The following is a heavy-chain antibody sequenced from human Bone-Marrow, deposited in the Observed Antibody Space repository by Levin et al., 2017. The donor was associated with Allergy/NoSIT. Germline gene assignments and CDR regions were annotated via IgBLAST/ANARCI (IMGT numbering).Heavy chain of an antibody. CDR3: ARDTDSGAYPTLDY. Sequence: GESLKISCVVSGFTSSRYLMNWVRQAPGKGLEWVAIINQDGTQKHYLESVKGRFTMSRDNAKNSLYLQMNSLRVEDTAVYYCARDTDSGAYPTLDYWGQGTLVTVSS. CDR2: INQDGTQK. V-gene: IGHV3-7*01. CDR1: GFTSSRYL. J-gene: IGHJ4*02. D-gene: IGHD1-26*01.